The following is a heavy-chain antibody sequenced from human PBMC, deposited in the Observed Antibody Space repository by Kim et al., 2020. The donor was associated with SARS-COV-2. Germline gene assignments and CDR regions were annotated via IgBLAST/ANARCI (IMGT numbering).Heavy chain of an antibody. CDR1: GYTFMTYA. CDR3: ARDVAGARKYFDY. Sequence: VSVKVSCKASGYTFMTYAIHWVRQAPGESLEWMGWINPGNGNTKYSQKVKGRVAITTDTSANIAYLELRGLKSEDTAVYYCARDVAGARKYFDYWGQGTLVSVSS. J-gene: IGHJ4*02. V-gene: IGHV1-3*01. CDR2: INPGNGNT.